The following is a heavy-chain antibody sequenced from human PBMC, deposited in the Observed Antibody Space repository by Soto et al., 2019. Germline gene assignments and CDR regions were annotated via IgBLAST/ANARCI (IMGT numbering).Heavy chain of an antibody. CDR1: GFSLSTSGVV. D-gene: IGHD3-10*01. V-gene: IGHV2-5*01. CDR2: IYWNDDK. J-gene: IGHJ4*02. Sequence: SGPTPVNPTQTLTLTCTFSGFSLSTSGVVVGWIRQPPGKALEWLALIYWNDDKRYSPSLKSRLTITKDTSKNQVVLTMTNMDPVDTATYYCAHSVEWFGELYPGYFDYWGQGTLVTVSS. CDR3: AHSVEWFGELYPGYFDY.